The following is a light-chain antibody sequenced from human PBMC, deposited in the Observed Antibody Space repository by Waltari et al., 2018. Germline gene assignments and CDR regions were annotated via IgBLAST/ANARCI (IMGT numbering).Light chain of an antibody. CDR2: WAS. CDR3: QQYYSIPPA. CDR1: QSVLYSSNNENY. J-gene: IGKJ2*01. V-gene: IGKV4-1*01. Sequence: DIVMTQSPDSLAVSLGERATINCKSSQSVLYSSNNENYLAWYQQKTGQPPKLLIYWASARTSGVPDRFSGSGSGTDFTLTISSLQAEDVAVYYCQQYYSIPPAFGQGTKLEIQ.